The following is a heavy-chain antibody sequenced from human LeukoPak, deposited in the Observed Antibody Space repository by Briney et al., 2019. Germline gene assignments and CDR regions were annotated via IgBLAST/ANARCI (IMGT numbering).Heavy chain of an antibody. CDR3: SRSLEY. CDR2: INQDGSVK. V-gene: IGHV3-7*01. CDR1: GFTFSHYW. Sequence: GGSLRLSCTASGFTFSHYWMDWVRQAPGKGLEWVANINQDGSVKYYVDSVKGRFTISRDNTKNSLSPRMDSLRDDDTAVYYCSRSLEYSGQGTLVTVPS. J-gene: IGHJ4*02.